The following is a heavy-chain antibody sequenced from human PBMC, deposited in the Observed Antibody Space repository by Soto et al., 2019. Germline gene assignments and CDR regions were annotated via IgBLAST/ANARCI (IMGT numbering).Heavy chain of an antibody. Sequence: QVQLVESGGGVVQPGRSLRLSCVVSGFNFSNYGMHWVRQAPGKGLEWVAVIWLDGDKKYYSDFVKGRFTISRDNSKNTLYLQMNSLRADDTSVYYCASGCSTTKCRLDYWGQGTLVTVSS. V-gene: IGHV3-33*03. CDR2: IWLDGDKK. J-gene: IGHJ4*02. CDR1: GFNFSNYG. CDR3: ASGCSTTKCRLDY. D-gene: IGHD2-2*01.